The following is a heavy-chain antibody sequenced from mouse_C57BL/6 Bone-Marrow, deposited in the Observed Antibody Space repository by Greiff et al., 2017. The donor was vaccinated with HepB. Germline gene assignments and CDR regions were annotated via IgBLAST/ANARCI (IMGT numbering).Heavy chain of an antibody. CDR3: AKNPYSNYGYFDY. D-gene: IGHD2-5*01. CDR2: IWRGGST. J-gene: IGHJ2*01. Sequence: QVQLKESGPGLVQPSQSLSITCTVSGFSLTSYGVHWVRQSPGKGLEWLGVIWRGGSTDYNAAFMSRLSITKDNSKSQVFFKMNSLQADDTAIYYCAKNPYSNYGYFDYWGQGTTLTVSS. CDR1: GFSLTSYG. V-gene: IGHV2-5*01.